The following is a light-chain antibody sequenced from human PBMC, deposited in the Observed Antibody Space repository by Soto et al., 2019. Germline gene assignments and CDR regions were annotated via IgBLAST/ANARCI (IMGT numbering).Light chain of an antibody. V-gene: IGLV2-14*01. CDR3: SSYTSSSTHNYV. CDR1: SSEVCGYNY. CDR2: DVS. Sequence: QFVLTQPASVSGSPGQSITISCTGTSSEVCGYNYVSWYQQHPGKAPKLMIYDVSNRPSGVSNRFSGSKSGNTASLTISGLQAEDEADYYCSSYTSSSTHNYVFGTGTKVTVL. J-gene: IGLJ1*01.